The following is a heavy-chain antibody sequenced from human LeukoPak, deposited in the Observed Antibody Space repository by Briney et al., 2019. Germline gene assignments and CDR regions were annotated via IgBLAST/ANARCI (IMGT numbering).Heavy chain of an antibody. CDR2: TYYRSKWYY. J-gene: IGHJ3*01. CDR3: ARGFALDF. Sequence: KHSQTLSLTCDISGDTVSSNSAAWNWIRQSPSRGLEWLGRTYYRSKWYYDYAVSVKSQITISPDTSKNKFSLQLNPVTADDTAVYNCARGFALDFWGQGTMVTVSS. CDR1: GDTVSSNSAA. V-gene: IGHV6-1*01.